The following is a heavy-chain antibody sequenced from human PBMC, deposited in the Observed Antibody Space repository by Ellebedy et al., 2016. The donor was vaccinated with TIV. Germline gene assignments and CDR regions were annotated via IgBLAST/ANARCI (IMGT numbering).Heavy chain of an antibody. D-gene: IGHD3-10*01. CDR2: IYYTGST. V-gene: IGHV4-59*01. CDR3: ASGPNYYFFDY. CDR1: GGSISTYY. Sequence: MPSETLSLTCTVSGGSISTYYGSWIRQSPGKGLEWIGHIYYTGSTNYNPSLKSRVTISVDTSKNQFSLKLSSVTAADTAVYYCASGPNYYFFDYWGQGTQVTVSS. J-gene: IGHJ4*02.